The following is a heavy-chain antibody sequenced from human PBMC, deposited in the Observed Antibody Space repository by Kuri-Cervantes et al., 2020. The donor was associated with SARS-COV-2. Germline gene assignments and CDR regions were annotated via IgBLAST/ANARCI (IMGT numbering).Heavy chain of an antibody. CDR1: GFIFSSHS. CDR3: AREDYDFWRSPYYYYMDV. CDR2: ISSSSSTI. D-gene: IGHD3-3*01. V-gene: IGHV3-48*01. Sequence: GGSLRLSCAASGFIFSSHSMNWVRQAPGKGLEWVSYISSSSSTIYYADSVKGRFTISRDNAKNSLYLQMNSLRAEDTAVYYCAREDYDFWRSPYYYYMDVWGKGTTVTVSS. J-gene: IGHJ6*03.